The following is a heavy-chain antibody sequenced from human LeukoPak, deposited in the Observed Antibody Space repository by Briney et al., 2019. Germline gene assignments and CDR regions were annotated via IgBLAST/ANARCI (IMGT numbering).Heavy chain of an antibody. D-gene: IGHD5-18*01. CDR1: GGSIGSSSYY. CDR3: ARHRPPDFRIQLWLVLGPPDL. Sequence: SETLSLTCTVSGGSIGSSSYYWGWIRQPPGKGLEWIGSIYYSGSTYYNPSLKSRVTISVDTSKNQFSLKLSSVTAADTAVYYCARHRPPDFRIQLWLVLGPPDLWGRGTLVTVSS. CDR2: IYYSGST. V-gene: IGHV4-39*01. J-gene: IGHJ2*01.